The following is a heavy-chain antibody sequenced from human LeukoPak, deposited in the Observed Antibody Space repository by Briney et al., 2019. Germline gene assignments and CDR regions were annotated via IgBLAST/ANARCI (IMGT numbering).Heavy chain of an antibody. CDR3: ARGPNYDILTGYLY. V-gene: IGHV3-53*04. CDR2: IYSGGST. CDR1: GFTVSSNY. J-gene: IGHJ4*02. Sequence: GGSLRLSCAASGFTVSSNYMSWVRQAPGKGLEWVSVIYSGGSTYYSDSVKGRFTISRHNSKNTLYLQMNSLRAEDTAVYYCARGPNYDILTGYLYWGQGTLVTVSS. D-gene: IGHD3-9*01.